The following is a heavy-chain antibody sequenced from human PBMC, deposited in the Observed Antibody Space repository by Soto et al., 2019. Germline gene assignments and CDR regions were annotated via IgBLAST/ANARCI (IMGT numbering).Heavy chain of an antibody. CDR1: GFSLSTTGVG. V-gene: IGHV2-5*02. D-gene: IGHD3-10*01. CDR3: ARTLWFGELS. Sequence: QITLKESGPTLVKPTQTLTLTCTFSGFSLSTTGVGVNWIRQPPGEALEWLAVIYWDDDKRYSPSLKSRLTITKDTSKIQVVLTMTNMDPVDTATYYCARTLWFGELSWGQGTLVTVSS. CDR2: IYWDDDK. J-gene: IGHJ4*02.